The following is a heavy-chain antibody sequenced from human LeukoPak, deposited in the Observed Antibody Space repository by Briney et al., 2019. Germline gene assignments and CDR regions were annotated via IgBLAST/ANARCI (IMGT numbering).Heavy chain of an antibody. CDR3: AKDLHYYVAMDV. CDR1: GFTFSSYA. CDR2: ISSSGDST. Sequence: GGSLRLSCAASGFTFSSYAMSWVRQAPGTGLECVSVISSSGDSTDYADSVKGRFAISRDNSQSTVFLQMNSLRAEDTALYYCAKDLHYYVAMDVWGQGTAVTVSS. D-gene: IGHD3-10*02. J-gene: IGHJ6*02. V-gene: IGHV3-23*01.